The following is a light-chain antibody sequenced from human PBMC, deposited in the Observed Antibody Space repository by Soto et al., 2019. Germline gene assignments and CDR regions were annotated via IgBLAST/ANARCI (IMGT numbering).Light chain of an antibody. Sequence: QSVLTQPPSMSGAPGQRVTISCTGSSSSIGAGYDVHWYQQLPGTAPKLLIYHNNNRPSGFPDRFSGSKSGTSASLAITGLEAEDEADYYCQSYDSSLSVVVFGGGTKLTVL. CDR3: QSYDSSLSVVV. V-gene: IGLV1-40*01. CDR1: SSSIGAGYD. J-gene: IGLJ2*01. CDR2: HNN.